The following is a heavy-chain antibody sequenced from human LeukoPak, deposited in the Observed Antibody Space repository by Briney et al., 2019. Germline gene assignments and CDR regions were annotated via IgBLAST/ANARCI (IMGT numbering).Heavy chain of an antibody. CDR2: IYTSGST. V-gene: IGHV4-4*07. CDR1: GGSISSYY. Sequence: SETLSLTCTVSGGSISSYYWSWIRQPAGKGLEWIGRIYTSGSTNYNPSLKSRVTMSVDTSKNQFSLKLSSVTAADTAVYYCARSGPVVPGFRVPAANYYYYMDVWGKGTTVTVSS. D-gene: IGHD2-2*01. CDR3: ARSGPVVPGFRVPAANYYYYMDV. J-gene: IGHJ6*03.